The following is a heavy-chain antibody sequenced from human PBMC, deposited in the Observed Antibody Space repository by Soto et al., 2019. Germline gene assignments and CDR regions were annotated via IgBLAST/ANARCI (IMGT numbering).Heavy chain of an antibody. CDR2: ISTRGGRT. V-gene: IGHV3-23*01. CDR1: GFSFSSYA. D-gene: IGHD3-22*01. J-gene: IGHJ4*02. CDR3: AKEFYYDASGQYSDLYFDS. Sequence: GGSLRLSCAASGFSFSSYAMSWVRQAPPQGLEWVSSISTRGGRTYYADSVEGRFSISRDNSANAVYLDMDNLRAEDTGIYYCAKEFYYDASGQYSDLYFDSWGQGALVTVSS.